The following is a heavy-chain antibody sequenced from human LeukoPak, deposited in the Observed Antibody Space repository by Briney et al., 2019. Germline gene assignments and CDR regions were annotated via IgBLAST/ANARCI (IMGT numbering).Heavy chain of an antibody. CDR3: SRSRDSGAFYFDS. J-gene: IGHJ4*02. CDR2: IYNDGSSR. CDR1: GFTFSAYW. V-gene: IGHV3-74*01. D-gene: IGHD2-15*01. Sequence: GGSLRLSCAASGFTFSAYWMHWVPQAPGKGVVWVSRIYNDGSSRSYADSVKGRFTISRDNAKNTLYLQMNSLRAEDTALYFCSRSRDSGAFYFDSWRQGALVTVSS.